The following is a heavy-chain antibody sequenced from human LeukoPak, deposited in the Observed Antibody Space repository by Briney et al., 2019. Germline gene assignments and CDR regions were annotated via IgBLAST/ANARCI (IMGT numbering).Heavy chain of an antibody. V-gene: IGHV3-74*01. CDR1: GFSFSTSW. Sequence: GGSLRLSCAASGFSFSTSWMHWVRQAPGKGLVWVSHINSDGSSKNYADSVKGRFTIPRDNAKNTLYLQMNSLRAEDTAVYYCAKDYVITFGGVIVPFDYWGQGTLVTVSS. J-gene: IGHJ4*02. D-gene: IGHD3-16*02. CDR2: INSDGSSK. CDR3: AKDYVITFGGVIVPFDY.